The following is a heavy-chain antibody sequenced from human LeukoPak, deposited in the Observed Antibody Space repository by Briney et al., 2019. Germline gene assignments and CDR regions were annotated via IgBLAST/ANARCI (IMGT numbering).Heavy chain of an antibody. Sequence: GGSLRLSCTVSGFTVSSNSMSWVRQAPGKGLEWVSFIFSSTHYSDSVKGRFTISRDNSKNTLYLQMNSLRAEDTAVYYCAKRSPYGDSSACFDYWGQGTLVTVSS. CDR1: GFTVSSNS. J-gene: IGHJ4*02. CDR3: AKRSPYGDSSACFDY. CDR2: IFSST. D-gene: IGHD4-17*01. V-gene: IGHV3-53*01.